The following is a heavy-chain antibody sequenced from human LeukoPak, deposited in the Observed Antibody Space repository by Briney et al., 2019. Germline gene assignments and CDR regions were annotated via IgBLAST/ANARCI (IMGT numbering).Heavy chain of an antibody. CDR3: ARGDYYDSRIDY. CDR1: GGSFSGYY. D-gene: IGHD3-22*01. Sequence: SETLSLTCAVYGGSFSGYYWSWIRQPPGKGLEWIGEINHSGSTNYNPSLKSRVTISVDTSKNQFSLKLSSVTAADTAVYYCARGDYYDSRIDYWGQGTLVTVSS. CDR2: INHSGST. V-gene: IGHV4-34*01. J-gene: IGHJ4*02.